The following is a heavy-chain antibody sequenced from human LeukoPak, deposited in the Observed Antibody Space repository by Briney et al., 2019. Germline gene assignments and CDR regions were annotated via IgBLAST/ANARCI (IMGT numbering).Heavy chain of an antibody. Sequence: GGSLRLSCAASGFTFSSCAMNWVRQAPGKGLEWVSYINSKSDNIYYADSVKGLFTISRDNVKNSLYLQLNSLRAEDTAVYYCARKQWLAPSPYYGMDVWGQGTTVTVSS. CDR2: INSKSDNI. D-gene: IGHD6-19*01. V-gene: IGHV3-48*01. CDR3: ARKQWLAPSPYYGMDV. J-gene: IGHJ6*02. CDR1: GFTFSSCA.